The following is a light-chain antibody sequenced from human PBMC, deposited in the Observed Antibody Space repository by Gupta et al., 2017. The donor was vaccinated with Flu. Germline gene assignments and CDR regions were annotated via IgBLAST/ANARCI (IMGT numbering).Light chain of an antibody. CDR2: KAS. Sequence: DIQMTQSPSSLSASVGDRVIITCQASQDIGSYLNWYQQKPGTAPKLLIFKASTLQSGVPSRFSGGGFGTRFTLTISSLQPEDFGTYYCQQSYTILRTFGQGTKV. CDR3: QQSYTILRT. V-gene: IGKV1-39*01. CDR1: QDIGSY. J-gene: IGKJ1*01.